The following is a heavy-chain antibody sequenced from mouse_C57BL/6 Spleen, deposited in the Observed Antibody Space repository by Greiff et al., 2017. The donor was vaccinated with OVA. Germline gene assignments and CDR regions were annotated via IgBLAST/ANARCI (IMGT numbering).Heavy chain of an antibody. J-gene: IGHJ4*01. CDR3: ARSGSNSGLAMDY. CDR1: GYAFSSSW. V-gene: IGHV1-82*01. CDR2: IYPGDGDT. D-gene: IGHD2-5*01. Sequence: QVQLQQSGPELVKPGASVKISCKASGYAFSSSWMNWVKQRPGKGLEWIGRIYPGDGDTNYNGKFKGKATLTADKSSSTAYMQLSSLTSEDSAVYFCARSGSNSGLAMDYWGQGTSVTVSS.